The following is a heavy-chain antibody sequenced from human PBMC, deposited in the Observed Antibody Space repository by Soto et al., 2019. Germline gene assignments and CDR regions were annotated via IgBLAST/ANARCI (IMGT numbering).Heavy chain of an antibody. CDR2: VFHSGST. CDR1: GDSGTIGGFS. D-gene: IGHD1-1*01. Sequence: QLVLQESGSRLVEPSQTLSLTCVVSGDSGTIGGFSWSWIRQPPGKGLEWLGYVFHSGSTHYNPALESRATMSLERSNNQLSLRLTSVTAADTAVYFCARVLQWFDPRGQGLPVTVSS. CDR3: ARVLQWFDP. V-gene: IGHV4-30-2*01. J-gene: IGHJ5*02.